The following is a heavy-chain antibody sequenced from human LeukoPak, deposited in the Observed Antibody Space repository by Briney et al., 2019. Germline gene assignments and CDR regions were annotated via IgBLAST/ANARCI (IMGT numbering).Heavy chain of an antibody. V-gene: IGHV3-20*04. J-gene: IGHJ3*02. D-gene: IGHD3-3*01. CDR3: ARDKMIRFLEWALDI. Sequence: GGSLRLSCAASGFTYDDYRMSWVRQAPGKGLEWVSGINWNGGSTGYADSVKGRFTISRDNDKNSLYLQMNSLRAEDTALYYCARDKMIRFLEWALDIWGQGTMVTVSS. CDR2: INWNGGST. CDR1: GFTYDDYR.